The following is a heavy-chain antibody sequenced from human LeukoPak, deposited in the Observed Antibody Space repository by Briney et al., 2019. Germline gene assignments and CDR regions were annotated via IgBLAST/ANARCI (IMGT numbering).Heavy chain of an antibody. CDR1: GFTFSSYS. CDR2: ISSSSSYI. D-gene: IGHD2-21*01. CDR3: AKFLPTHIVVANYYFDY. J-gene: IGHJ4*02. V-gene: IGHV3-21*04. Sequence: GGSLRLSCAAAGFTFSSYSMNWVRQAPGKGLEWVSSISSSSSYIYYADSVKGRFTISRDNAKNSLYLQMNSLRAEDTAVYYCAKFLPTHIVVANYYFDYWGQGTLVTVSS.